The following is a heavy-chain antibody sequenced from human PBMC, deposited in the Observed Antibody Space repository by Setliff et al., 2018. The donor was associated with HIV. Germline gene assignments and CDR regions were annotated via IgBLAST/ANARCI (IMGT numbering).Heavy chain of an antibody. CDR2: MNPNSGNT. V-gene: IGHV1-8*02. J-gene: IGHJ4*02. Sequence: ASVKVSCKASGGTFGSYGINWVRQATGQGLEWMGWMNPNSGNTGYAQKLQGRVTMTTDTSTSTVYMELSGLRSEDTAVYYCARATEAGTIDYWGQGTRVTVSS. CDR1: GGTFGSYG. D-gene: IGHD1-1*01. CDR3: ARATEAGTIDY.